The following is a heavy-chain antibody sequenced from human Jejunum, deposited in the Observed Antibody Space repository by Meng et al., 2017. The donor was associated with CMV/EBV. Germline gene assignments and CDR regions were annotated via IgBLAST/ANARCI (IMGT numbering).Heavy chain of an antibody. D-gene: IGHD3-3*01. CDR3: ARVTRVRFLEWLSHFDS. V-gene: IGHV4-39*07. CDR2: IFYSRNT. CDR1: SINGSRHS. J-gene: IGHJ4*01. Sequence: SINGSRHSWSCIRQPPGQGLEWIGNIFYSRNTYFNPSLKRRVTMSVETSKTQFSLPLSSVTSADTAVYYCARVTRVRFLEWLSHFDSWG.